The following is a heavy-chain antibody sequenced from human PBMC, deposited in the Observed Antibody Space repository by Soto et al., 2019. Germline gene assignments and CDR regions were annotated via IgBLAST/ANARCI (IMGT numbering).Heavy chain of an antibody. CDR2: TYFRSKWYN. CDR3: AKGDNLGPKTGYAFDP. Sequence: SHTLSLTCAISGDSVSSNTASWNWIRQSPSRGLEWLGRTYFRSKWYNDYAVSVKSRIIINPDTSNNQFSLQLNSVTPEDTAVYFSAKGDNLGPKTGYAFDPWGQGIMVTVSS. D-gene: IGHD5-12*01. V-gene: IGHV6-1*01. J-gene: IGHJ5*02. CDR1: GDSVSSNTAS.